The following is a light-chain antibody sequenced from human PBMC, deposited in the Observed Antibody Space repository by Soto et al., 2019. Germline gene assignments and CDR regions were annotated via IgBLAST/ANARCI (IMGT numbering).Light chain of an antibody. Sequence: SYELTQPPSLSVAPGKTARITCGGNNIGSKSVHWYQQKPGQAPVVVIYYDSVRPSGIPERFSGSNSGNTATLTISRVEAGVEADYYCQVWESSSDHVVFGGGTKLTVL. J-gene: IGLJ2*01. CDR1: NIGSKS. CDR3: QVWESSSDHVV. V-gene: IGLV3-21*01. CDR2: YDS.